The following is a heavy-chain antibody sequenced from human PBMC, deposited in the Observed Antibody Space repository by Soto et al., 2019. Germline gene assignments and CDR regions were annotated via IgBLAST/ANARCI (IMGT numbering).Heavy chain of an antibody. Sequence: GGSLRLSFAASGSTFSSYAMHWVRQAPGKGLEWVAVISYDGSNKYYADGVKGRFTISRDNSKNQVVLTMTNMDPVDTATYYCARGLAARPVFALDIWGQGTMVTVSS. J-gene: IGHJ3*02. V-gene: IGHV3-30*14. CDR1: GSTFSSYA. D-gene: IGHD6-6*01. CDR2: ISYDGSNK. CDR3: ARGLAARPVFALDI.